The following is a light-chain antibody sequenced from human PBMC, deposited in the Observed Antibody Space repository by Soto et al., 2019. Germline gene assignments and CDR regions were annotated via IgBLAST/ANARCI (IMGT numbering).Light chain of an antibody. Sequence: EIVMTQSPATLSVSPGERATLSCRASQSVSSNLAWYQQKPGQAPRLLIYGASTRATGIPVRFSGSGSGTDFTLTISRLEPEDFAVYYCQQYGSSGTFGQGTKVDNK. J-gene: IGKJ1*01. CDR3: QQYGSSGT. CDR2: GAS. V-gene: IGKV3-15*01. CDR1: QSVSSN.